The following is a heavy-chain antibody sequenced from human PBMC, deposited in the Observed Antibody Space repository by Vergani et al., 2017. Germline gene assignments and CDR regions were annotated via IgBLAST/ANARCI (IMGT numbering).Heavy chain of an antibody. CDR3: ARDLRLLYNRFDP. J-gene: IGHJ5*02. CDR1: GFTFNQYG. V-gene: IGHV3-33*01. D-gene: IGHD1-14*01. Sequence: QVQLVESGGGVVQPGRSLTLSCAASGFTFNQYGMHLVRQAPGKGLEWVAVTWYDGNNKQYADSVKGRFTISRDNSKSTMYLQMNSLRDEDTGVYYCARDLRLLYNRFDPWGQGTLVTVSS. CDR2: TWYDGNNK.